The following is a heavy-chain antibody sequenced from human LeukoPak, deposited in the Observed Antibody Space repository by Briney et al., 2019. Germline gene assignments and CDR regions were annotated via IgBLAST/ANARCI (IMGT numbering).Heavy chain of an antibody. CDR1: GFTFGSYS. D-gene: IGHD6-13*01. CDR2: ISSSSSYI. V-gene: IGHV3-21*01. Sequence: PGGSLRLSCAASGFTFGSYSMNWVRQAPGKGLEWVSSISSSSSYIYYADSVKGRFTISRDNAKNSLYLQMNSLRAEDTAVYYCARAAGGGAFDIWGQGTMVTVSS. CDR3: ARAAGGGAFDI. J-gene: IGHJ3*02.